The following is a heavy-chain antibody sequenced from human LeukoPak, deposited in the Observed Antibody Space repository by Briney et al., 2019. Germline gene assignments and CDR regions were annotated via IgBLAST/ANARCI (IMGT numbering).Heavy chain of an antibody. CDR3: ARDGGSYYRN. V-gene: IGHV4-39*07. J-gene: IGHJ4*02. CDR2: IYYSGST. CDR1: GGSISSSSYY. D-gene: IGHD1-26*01. Sequence: SETLSLTCTVSGGSISSSSYYWGWLRQPPGKGLEWVGSIYYSGSTYYNPSLKSRVTISVDTSKNQFSLKLSSVTAADTAVYYCARDGGSYYRNWGQGTLVTVSS.